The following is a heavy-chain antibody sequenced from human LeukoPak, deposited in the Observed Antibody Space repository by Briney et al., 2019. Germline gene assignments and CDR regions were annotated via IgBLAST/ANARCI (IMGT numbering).Heavy chain of an antibody. J-gene: IGHJ3*02. V-gene: IGHV4-61*01. D-gene: IGHD6-19*01. Sequence: SETLSLTCTVSGGSVSSGSYYWSWIRQPPGKGLEGIGYIYYSGRTNYNPSLKSRVTLSVDTYKNQFSLKLSSVTDADTAVYYCASGAQEEVAGLDAFDIWAKGQWSPSLQ. CDR2: IYYSGRT. CDR1: GGSVSSGSYY. CDR3: ASGAQEEVAGLDAFDI.